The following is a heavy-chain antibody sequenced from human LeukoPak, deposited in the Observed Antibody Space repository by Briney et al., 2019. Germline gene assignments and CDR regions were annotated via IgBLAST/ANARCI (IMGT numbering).Heavy chain of an antibody. D-gene: IGHD3-22*01. CDR3: ARDRHGYYLEELDY. Sequence: SVKVSCKASGGTFSSYAISWVRQAPGQGLEWMGGIIPIFGTANYAQKFQGRVTITADESTSTAYMELSSLRSEDTAVYYCARDRHGYYLEELDYWGQGTLVTVSS. CDR2: IIPIFGTA. CDR1: GGTFSSYA. V-gene: IGHV1-69*13. J-gene: IGHJ4*02.